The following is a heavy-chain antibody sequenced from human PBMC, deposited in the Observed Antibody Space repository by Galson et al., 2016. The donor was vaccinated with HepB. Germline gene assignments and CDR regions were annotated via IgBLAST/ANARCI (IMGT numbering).Heavy chain of an antibody. J-gene: IGHJ4*02. Sequence: SETLSLTCTVSGASISGYYLSWIRQPPGQGLEWIGEIYHTGTTNYNPSLKSRVTISVDKSKNQFSLKLSSVTAADTAVYYCARAQSVAGSGIYFNYWGQGSLVTVSS. CDR2: IYHTGTT. CDR1: GASISGYY. D-gene: IGHD6-19*01. V-gene: IGHV4-59*12. CDR3: ARAQSVAGSGIYFNY.